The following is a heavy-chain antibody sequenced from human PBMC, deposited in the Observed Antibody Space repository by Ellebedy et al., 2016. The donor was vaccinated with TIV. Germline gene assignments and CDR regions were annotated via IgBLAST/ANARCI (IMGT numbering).Heavy chain of an antibody. CDR2: IHYSGTT. Sequence: SETLSLTCTVSGGSISGHYWSWIRQSPGKGLEWIGFIHYSGTTTHNPSLNSRVTMSVDTSKNQFSLRLSSVTAADTAVYFCAKYYCPNGVCYHFDYWGRGTLVTVSS. CDR1: GGSISGHY. CDR3: AKYYCPNGVCYHFDY. V-gene: IGHV4-59*11. J-gene: IGHJ4*02. D-gene: IGHD2-8*01.